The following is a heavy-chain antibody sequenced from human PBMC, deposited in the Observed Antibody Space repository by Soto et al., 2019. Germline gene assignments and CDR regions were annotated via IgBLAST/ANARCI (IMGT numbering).Heavy chain of an antibody. J-gene: IGHJ6*03. D-gene: IGHD3-3*01. CDR3: ARVNYDFWSGGNYYYYMDV. CDR2: TYYRSKWYN. Sequence: SQTLSLTCAISGDSVSSNSAAWNWIRQSPSRGLEWLGRTYYRSKWYNDYAVSVKSRITINPDTSKNQFSLQLNSVTPEDTAVYYCARVNYDFWSGGNYYYYMDVWGKETTVTVSS. CDR1: GDSVSSNSAA. V-gene: IGHV6-1*01.